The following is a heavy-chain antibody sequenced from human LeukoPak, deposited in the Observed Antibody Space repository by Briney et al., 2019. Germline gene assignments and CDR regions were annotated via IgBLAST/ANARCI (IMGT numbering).Heavy chain of an antibody. J-gene: IGHJ5*02. V-gene: IGHV4-59*01. CDR3: ARGRLLEWFDN. Sequence: KPSETLSLTCTVSGGSISSYYWSWIRQPPGKRLEWIGYISDTGYTNYNPSLKSRVAISVDTSKRQFSLKLSPVTAADTAVYYCARGRLLEWFDNWGQGTLVSVSS. D-gene: IGHD3-3*01. CDR1: GGSISSYY. CDR2: ISDTGYT.